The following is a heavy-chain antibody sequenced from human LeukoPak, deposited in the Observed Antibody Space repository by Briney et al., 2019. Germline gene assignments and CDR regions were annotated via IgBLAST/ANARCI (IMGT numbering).Heavy chain of an antibody. J-gene: IGHJ1*01. CDR2: ISGSGDNT. Sequence: GGSLRLSCAASGFTFSSYAMSWVRQAPGKGLEWVSGISGSGDNTYYADSVKGRFTISRDNSKNTLYLQMNSLRAEDTAVYYCAKDLSVAGYDSSGYLFQHWGQGTLVTVSS. D-gene: IGHD3-22*01. CDR1: GFTFSSYA. CDR3: AKDLSVAGYDSSGYLFQH. V-gene: IGHV3-23*01.